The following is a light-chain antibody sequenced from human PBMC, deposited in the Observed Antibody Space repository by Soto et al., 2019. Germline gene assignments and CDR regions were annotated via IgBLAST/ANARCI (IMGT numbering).Light chain of an antibody. J-gene: IGKJ4*01. Sequence: EIVLTQSPATLSLSPGERATLSCRASQSVSSYLAWYQQKPGQPPRPLIKGASTRATGIPATFSGSGSGTEFTLTISSLQSEDFAVYYCQQYYDWPLTFGGGTKVDIK. CDR1: QSVSSY. CDR3: QQYYDWPLT. CDR2: GAS. V-gene: IGKV3-15*01.